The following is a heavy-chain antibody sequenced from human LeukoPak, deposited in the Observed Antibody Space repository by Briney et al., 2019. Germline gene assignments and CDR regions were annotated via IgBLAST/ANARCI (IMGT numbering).Heavy chain of an antibody. CDR2: LRSKGYGGTT. CDR3: AKEGQSSGWYYFDY. D-gene: IGHD6-19*01. V-gene: IGHV3-49*04. J-gene: IGHJ4*02. CDR1: GFTFGDYS. Sequence: PGGSLRLSCTASGFTFGDYSMSWVRQAPGKGLEWVGFLRSKGYGGTTEYAASVKGRFTISRDDSKSIAYLQMNSLRAEDTAVYYCAKEGQSSGWYYFDYWGQGTLVTVSS.